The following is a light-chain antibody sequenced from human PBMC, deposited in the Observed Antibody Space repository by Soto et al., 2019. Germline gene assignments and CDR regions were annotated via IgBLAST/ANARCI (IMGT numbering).Light chain of an antibody. CDR3: QVWDTTTDFVV. V-gene: IGLV3-21*02. J-gene: IGLJ2*01. CDR1: KIGTKS. Sequence: SYELTQPPSVSVAPGQTATFTCGGDKIGTKSVHWHQQKPGQAPVLVVYDDTDRPSGIPERFSGSKSGNTVTLTISRVEAGDEADYYCQVWDTTTDFVVFGGGTKVTVL. CDR2: DDT.